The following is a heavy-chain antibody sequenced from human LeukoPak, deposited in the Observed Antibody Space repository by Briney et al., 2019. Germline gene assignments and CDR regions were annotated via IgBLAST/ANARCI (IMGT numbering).Heavy chain of an antibody. J-gene: IGHJ3*02. CDR2: IIPIFNTA. D-gene: IGHD3-10*01. CDR3: ATDAATVETLKFGDALNN. Sequence: SVKVSCKASVGGTFSSHVINWVRQAPGQGLEWMGAIIPIFNTAKYAHKFQDRLTVSADESTRTGYMELRRLKSEDTAVYYCATDAATVETLKFGDALNNWGQGTLVTVSS. CDR1: VGGTFSSHV. V-gene: IGHV1-69*13.